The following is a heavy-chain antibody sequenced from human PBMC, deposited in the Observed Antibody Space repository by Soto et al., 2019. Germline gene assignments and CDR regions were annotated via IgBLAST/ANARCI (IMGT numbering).Heavy chain of an antibody. CDR2: INPSGATT. D-gene: IGHD2-2*01. J-gene: IGHJ4*02. CDR1: GYSFSFYG. V-gene: IGHV1-46*01. Sequence: GASVKVSCKASGYSFSFYGINWVRQAPGRGLEWMGIINPSGATTTYAQNFQGRVAMTRDASTSTVYMELSSLRSEDTAVYYCARRDCFSSSCYFKYWGQGTLVTVSS. CDR3: ARRDCFSSSCYFKY.